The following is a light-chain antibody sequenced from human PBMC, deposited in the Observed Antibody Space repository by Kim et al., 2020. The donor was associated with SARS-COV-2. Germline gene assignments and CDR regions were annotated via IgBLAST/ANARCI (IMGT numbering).Light chain of an antibody. CDR2: EVS. CDR3: CSYTRSSTVV. Sequence: QSITISCTGTSSDVGSYNLVSWYQQHPGKAPKHVIYEVSKRPSGVSNRFSGSRSGNTASLTISGLQTEDEADYYCCSYTRSSTVVFGGGTKLTVL. CDR1: SSDVGSYNL. J-gene: IGLJ2*01. V-gene: IGLV2-23*02.